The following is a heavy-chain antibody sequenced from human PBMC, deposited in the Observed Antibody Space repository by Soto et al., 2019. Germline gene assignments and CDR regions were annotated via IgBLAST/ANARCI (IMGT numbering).Heavy chain of an antibody. CDR3: ARAHYDSTPQPLPVDAFDI. CDR1: GGSISSYY. J-gene: IGHJ3*02. V-gene: IGHV4-59*01. Sequence: SETLSLTCTVSGGSISSYYWSWIRQPPGKGLEWFGYIYYSGSTNYNPSLKSRVTISVDTSKNQFSLKLSSVTAADTAVYYCARAHYDSTPQPLPVDAFDIWGQGTMVTVSS. CDR2: IYYSGST. D-gene: IGHD3-22*01.